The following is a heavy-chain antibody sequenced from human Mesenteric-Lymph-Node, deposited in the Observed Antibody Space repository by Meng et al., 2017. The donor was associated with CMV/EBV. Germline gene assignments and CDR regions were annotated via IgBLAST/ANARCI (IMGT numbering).Heavy chain of an antibody. Sequence: SVQVSRKASGYTFTRYVINWVRQATGQGLEWMGWMNPNSGNTGDAQKFQGRVTMTRNTSISTAYMELSSLRSEDTAVYYCARGYRGYFDWFTWFDPWGQGTLVTVSS. V-gene: IGHV1-8*01. CDR3: ARGYRGYFDWFTWFDP. CDR1: GYTFTRYV. CDR2: MNPNSGNT. J-gene: IGHJ5*02. D-gene: IGHD3-9*01.